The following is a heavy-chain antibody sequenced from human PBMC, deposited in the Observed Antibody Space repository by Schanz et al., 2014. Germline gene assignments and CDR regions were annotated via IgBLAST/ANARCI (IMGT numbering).Heavy chain of an antibody. CDR3: ARDGDYNIELDY. V-gene: IGHV3-9*01. Sequence: ESGGGLVQPGRSLRLSCAASGFTFDNYAMHWVRQAPGKGLEWVSSISWNSGSVAYADSVKGRFTISRDNAKNTLYLQMNSLRAEDTAVYYCARDGDYNIELDYWGQGTLVTFSS. J-gene: IGHJ4*02. D-gene: IGHD4-4*01. CDR1: GFTFDNYA. CDR2: ISWNSGSV.